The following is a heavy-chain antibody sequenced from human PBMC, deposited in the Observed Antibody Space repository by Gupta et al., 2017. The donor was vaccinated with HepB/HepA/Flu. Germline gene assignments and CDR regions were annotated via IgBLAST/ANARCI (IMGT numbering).Heavy chain of an antibody. CDR2: INHSGST. CDR1: GGSFSGYY. CDR3: ARGNCSSTSCYLLDY. J-gene: IGHJ4*02. Sequence: QVQLQQWGAGLLKPSETLSLTCAVYGGSFSGYYWSWLRQPPGKGLEWIGEINHSGSTNYNPSLKSRVTISVDTSKNQFSLKLSSVTAADTAVYYCARGNCSSTSCYLLDYWGQGTLVTVSS. D-gene: IGHD2-2*01. V-gene: IGHV4-34*01.